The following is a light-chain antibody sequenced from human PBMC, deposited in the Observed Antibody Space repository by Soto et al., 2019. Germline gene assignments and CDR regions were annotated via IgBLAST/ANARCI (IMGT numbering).Light chain of an antibody. CDR2: QHI. V-gene: IGLV3-1*01. Sequence: SYELTQPPSVSVSPGQTASITCSGDNLGDKYVCWYQQRPGQSPVLVIYQHIKRPSGIPERFSGSNSGNTATLTISGTQAMDEADDYCQAWDISTAGFGGGTKLTVL. CDR3: QAWDISTAG. J-gene: IGLJ2*01. CDR1: NLGDKY.